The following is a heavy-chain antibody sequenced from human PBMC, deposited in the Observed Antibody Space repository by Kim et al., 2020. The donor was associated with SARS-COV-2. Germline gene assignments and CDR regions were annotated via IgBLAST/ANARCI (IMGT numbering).Heavy chain of an antibody. D-gene: IGHD3-9*01. V-gene: IGHV3-7*01. CDR1: GFTFSSYW. CDR2: IKQDGSEK. CDR3: ARAGDTLRYFDWLLAVGYFDY. Sequence: GGSLRLSCAASGFTFSSYWMSWVRQAPGKGLEWVANIKQDGSEKYYVDSVKGRFTISRDNAKNSLYLQMNSLRAEDTAVYYCARAGDTLRYFDWLLAVGYFDYWGQGTLVTVSS. J-gene: IGHJ4*02.